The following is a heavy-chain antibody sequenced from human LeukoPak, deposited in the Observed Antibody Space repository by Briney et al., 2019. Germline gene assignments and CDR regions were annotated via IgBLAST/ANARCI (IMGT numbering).Heavy chain of an antibody. CDR2: ISGSGGST. D-gene: IGHD1-26*01. V-gene: IGHV3-23*01. Sequence: GGSLRLSCAASGFTFSSYAMSWVRQAPGKGLEWVSAISGSGGSTYYADSVKGRFTISRDNSKNTLYLQMNGLRAEDTAVYYCAKDAFPWWELLPGVPDYWGQGTLVTVSS. CDR3: AKDAFPWWELLPGVPDY. CDR1: GFTFSSYA. J-gene: IGHJ4*02.